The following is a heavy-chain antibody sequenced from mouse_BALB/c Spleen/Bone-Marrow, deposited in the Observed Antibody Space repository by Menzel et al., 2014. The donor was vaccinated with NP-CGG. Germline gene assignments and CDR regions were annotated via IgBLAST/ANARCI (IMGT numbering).Heavy chain of an antibody. Sequence: QVQLQQSGPELVKPGASVRISCKASGYTFTSYYIHWVKQRPGQGLEWIGWIYPGNVNTKYNEKFKGKATLTVDKSSSTAYMQLSSLTSEDSAVYFCAREGGYVFAYWGQGTLVTVSA. CDR1: GYTFTSYY. CDR3: AREGGYVFAY. V-gene: IGHV1S56*01. CDR2: IYPGNVNT. D-gene: IGHD2-2*01. J-gene: IGHJ3*01.